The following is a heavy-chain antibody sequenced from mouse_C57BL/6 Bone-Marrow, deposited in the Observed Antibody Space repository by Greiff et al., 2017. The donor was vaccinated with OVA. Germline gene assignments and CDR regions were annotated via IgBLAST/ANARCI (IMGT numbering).Heavy chain of an antibody. D-gene: IGHD1-1*01. Sequence: VQLQQSGTVLARPGASVKMSCKTSGYTFTSYWMHWVKQRPGQGLEWIGAIYPGNSDTSYNQKFKGKAKLTAVTSASTAYMGLRSLTYEDAAVCCCKRYYYGRDFDYWGQGTTLTVSS. V-gene: IGHV1-5*01. J-gene: IGHJ2*01. CDR1: GYTFTSYW. CDR2: IYPGNSDT. CDR3: KRYYYGRDFDY.